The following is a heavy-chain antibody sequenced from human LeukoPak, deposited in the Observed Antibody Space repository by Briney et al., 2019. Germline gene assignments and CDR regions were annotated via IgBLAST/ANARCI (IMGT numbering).Heavy chain of an antibody. V-gene: IGHV3-48*01. D-gene: IGHD2-2*01. Sequence: GGSLRLSCAASGFTFSSYSMNWVRQAPGKGLEWVSYISSSSSTMYYADSVKGRFTVSRDNAKNSLYLQMNSLRAEDTAVYYCARDLCTNTICSLDYWGQGTLATVSS. J-gene: IGHJ4*02. CDR1: GFTFSSYS. CDR3: ARDLCTNTICSLDY. CDR2: ISSSSSTM.